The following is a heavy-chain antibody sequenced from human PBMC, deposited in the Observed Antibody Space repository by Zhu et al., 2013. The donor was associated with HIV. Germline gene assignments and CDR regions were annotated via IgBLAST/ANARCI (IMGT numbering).Heavy chain of an antibody. V-gene: IGHV1-69*06. CDR1: GGTFSSYG. D-gene: IGHD6-13*01. J-gene: IGHJ3*02. Sequence: QVQLVQSGAEVKKPGSSVKVSCKASGGTFSSYGLTWVRQAPGQGLEWMGGIIPVFGPANYAQKLQGRVSITADKSTNTAYMELSSLRYEDTAVYYCAREVPADGLTGYSSSWYRRAFDIWAKGQWSPSLQ. CDR2: IIPVFGPA. CDR3: AREVPADGLTGYSSSWYRRAFDI.